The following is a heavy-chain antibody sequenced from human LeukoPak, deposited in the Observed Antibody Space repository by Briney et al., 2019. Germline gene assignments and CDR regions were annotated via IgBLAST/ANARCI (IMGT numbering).Heavy chain of an antibody. CDR1: GGSISSSSYY. D-gene: IGHD6-13*01. J-gene: IGHJ4*02. Sequence: SETLSLTCTVSGGSISSSSYYWGWIRQPPGKGLEWIGSIYYSGSTYYNPSLKSRVTISVDTSKNQFSLKLSSVTAADTAVYYCARAGIAAAGLSTRFDYWGQGTLVTVSS. CDR3: ARAGIAAAGLSTRFDY. V-gene: IGHV4-39*07. CDR2: IYYSGST.